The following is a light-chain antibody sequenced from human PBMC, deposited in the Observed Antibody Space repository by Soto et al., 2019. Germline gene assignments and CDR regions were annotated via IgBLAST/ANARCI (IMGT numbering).Light chain of an antibody. V-gene: IGKV3-20*01. CDR3: QQYGSSPPT. CDR2: DAS. Sequence: EIVMTQSPATLSVSPGDGATLSCRASQSVDSNLAWYQQKPGQAPRLLISDASDRATGIPDRFSGSGSGTDFTLTISRLEPEDFAVYYCQQYGSSPPTFGQGTKVDI. CDR1: QSVDSN. J-gene: IGKJ1*01.